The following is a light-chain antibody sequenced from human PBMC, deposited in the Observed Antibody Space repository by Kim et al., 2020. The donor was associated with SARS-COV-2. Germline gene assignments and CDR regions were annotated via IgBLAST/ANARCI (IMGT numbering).Light chain of an antibody. CDR2: EDN. J-gene: IGLJ3*02. CDR1: SGSIASND. Sequence: VTISGTRSSGSIASNDVQWYQQRPGSAPTTVIYEDNQRPSGVPDRFSGSIDSSSNSASLTISGLKTEDEADYYCQSYDSSNHGSWVFGGGTQLTVL. V-gene: IGLV6-57*03. CDR3: QSYDSSNHGSWV.